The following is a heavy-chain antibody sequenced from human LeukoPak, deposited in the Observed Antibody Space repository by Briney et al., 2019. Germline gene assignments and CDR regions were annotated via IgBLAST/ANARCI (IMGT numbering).Heavy chain of an antibody. V-gene: IGHV3-48*03. Sequence: GGSLRLSCAASGFTFSSYEMNWVRQAPGKGLEWVSYISSSGSTIYYADSVKGRFTISRDNAKNSLYLQMNSLRAEDTAVYYCARDRSSGWYLTPGFDPWGQGTLVTVSS. CDR1: GFTFSSYE. CDR2: ISSSGSTI. J-gene: IGHJ5*02. D-gene: IGHD6-19*01. CDR3: ARDRSSGWYLTPGFDP.